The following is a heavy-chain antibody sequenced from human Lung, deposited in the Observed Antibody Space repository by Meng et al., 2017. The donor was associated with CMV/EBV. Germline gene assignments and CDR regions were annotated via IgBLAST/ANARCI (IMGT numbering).Heavy chain of an antibody. CDR2: VHYTGTT. V-gene: IGHV4-59*01. CDR3: AGPDEAGNTPHDIFYI. CDR1: GWSISGYY. J-gene: IGHJ3*02. D-gene: IGHD1-14*01. Sequence: SETLSLXCSVSGWSISGYYWSWVRQPPGKGLEYIGYVHYTGTTNYSPSLKGRVSISVDRARNQFSLKLTSVTAADTAVYFCAGPDEAGNTPHDIFYIWGQGAKVTVSS.